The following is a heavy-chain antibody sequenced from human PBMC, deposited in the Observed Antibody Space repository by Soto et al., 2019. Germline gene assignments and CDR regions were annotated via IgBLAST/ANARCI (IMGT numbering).Heavy chain of an antibody. J-gene: IGHJ5*02. V-gene: IGHV1-69*01. D-gene: IGHD2-8*01. CDR2: IIPIFGTA. CDR1: GGTFSSYA. Sequence: QVQLVQSGAEVKKPGSSVKVSCKASGGTFSSYAISWVRQAPGQGLEWVGGIIPIFGTANYAQKFQGRVTITADESTSTAYIELSSLRTEDTAVYYCARESKADIVRIKGVGWFDPWGQGTLVTVSS. CDR3: ARESKADIVRIKGVGWFDP.